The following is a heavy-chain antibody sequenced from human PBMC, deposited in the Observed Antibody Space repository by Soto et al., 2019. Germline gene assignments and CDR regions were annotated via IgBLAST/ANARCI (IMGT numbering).Heavy chain of an antibody. D-gene: IGHD3-3*01. Sequence: QVQLQQWGAGLLKPSETLSLTCAVNGGSFSGYYWTWIRQSPGKGLEWVGEINQSGSTKYNPSLKSRVTMAVNTSKTHFSLHLTSVTAAATAVYYFARSGSNFDFWSGHYSGGGMDVWGQGTTVTVSS. CDR1: GGSFSGYY. V-gene: IGHV4-34*01. J-gene: IGHJ6*02. CDR2: INQSGST. CDR3: ARSGSNFDFWSGHYSGGGMDV.